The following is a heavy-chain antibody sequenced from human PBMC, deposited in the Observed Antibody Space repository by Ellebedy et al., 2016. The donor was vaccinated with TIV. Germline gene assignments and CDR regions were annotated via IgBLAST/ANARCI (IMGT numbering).Heavy chain of an antibody. CDR1: GFTFSNAW. CDR2: IKSKTDGGTT. CDR3: TTDRDDILTGYYFS. D-gene: IGHD3-9*01. J-gene: IGHJ4*02. Sequence: PGGSLRLSCAASGFTFSNAWMNWVRQAPGKGLEWVGRIKSKTDGGTTDYAAPVKGRFTISREDSKNTLYLQMNSLKTEDTAVYYCTTDRDDILTGYYFSWGQGTLVTVSS. V-gene: IGHV3-15*07.